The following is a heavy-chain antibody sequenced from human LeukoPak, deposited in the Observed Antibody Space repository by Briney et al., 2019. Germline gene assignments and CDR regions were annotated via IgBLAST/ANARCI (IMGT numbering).Heavy chain of an antibody. V-gene: IGHV3-21*01. D-gene: IGHD2-15*01. CDR2: ISSSSSYI. CDR3: AKEGYCSGGSCYSGGSWFDP. CDR1: GFTFSSYS. J-gene: IGHJ5*02. Sequence: GGSLRLSCAASGFTFSSYSMNWVRQAPGKGLEWVSSISSSSSYIYYADSVKGRFTISRDNSKNTLYLQMNSLRAEDTAVYYCAKEGYCSGGSCYSGGSWFDPWGQGTLVTVSS.